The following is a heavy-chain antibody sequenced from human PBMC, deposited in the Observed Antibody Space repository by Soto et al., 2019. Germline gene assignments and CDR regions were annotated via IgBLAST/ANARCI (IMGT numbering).Heavy chain of an antibody. D-gene: IGHD2-15*01. J-gene: IGHJ3*02. CDR2: ISSSSSTI. Sequence: EVQLVESGGGLVQPGGSLRLSCAASGFTFSSYSMNWVRQAPGKGLEWVSYISSSSSTIYYADSVKGRFTISRDNAKNSLYLQMNRLRAEDTAVYYCARDNCSGGSCYSGAFDIWGQGTMVTVSS. CDR3: ARDNCSGGSCYSGAFDI. CDR1: GFTFSSYS. V-gene: IGHV3-48*01.